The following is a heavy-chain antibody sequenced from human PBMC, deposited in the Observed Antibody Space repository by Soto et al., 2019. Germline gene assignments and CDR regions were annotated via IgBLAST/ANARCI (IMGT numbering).Heavy chain of an antibody. Sequence: ASVKVSCKASGYTFTSYGISWVRQAPGQGLEWMGWISAYNGNTNYAQKLQGRVTMTTDTSTSTAYMELRSLRSDDTAVYYCARDCNSSSWSCAFDIWGQGKMVTVSS. CDR1: GYTFTSYG. CDR2: ISAYNGNT. V-gene: IGHV1-18*01. D-gene: IGHD6-13*01. J-gene: IGHJ3*02. CDR3: ARDCNSSSWSCAFDI.